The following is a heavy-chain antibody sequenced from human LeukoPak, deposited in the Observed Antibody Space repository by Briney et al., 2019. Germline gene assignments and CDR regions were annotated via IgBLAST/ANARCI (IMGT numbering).Heavy chain of an antibody. V-gene: IGHV3-33*01. CDR3: ASDFSGSYGTDY. D-gene: IGHD1-26*01. J-gene: IGHJ4*02. CDR2: IWYDGSNK. CDR1: GFTFSSYG. Sequence: GRSLRLSCAASGFTFSSYGMHCVRQAPGKGLEWVAVIWYDGSNKYYADSVKGRFTISRDNSKNTLYLQMNSLRAEDTAVYYCASDFSGSYGTDYWGQGTLVTVSS.